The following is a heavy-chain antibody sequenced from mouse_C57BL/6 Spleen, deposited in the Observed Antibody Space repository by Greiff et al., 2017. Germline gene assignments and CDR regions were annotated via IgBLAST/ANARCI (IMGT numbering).Heavy chain of an antibody. V-gene: IGHV1-52*01. Sequence: VQLQQPGAELVRPGSSVKLSCKASGYTFTSYCMHWVKQRPIPGLDWIGNIDPSDSETHYNKQFKDKATLTVDKSSSTAYMQLSILTSDDSAVYSSAKRGYSGSSYDYFDYWGQGTTLTVSS. CDR2: IDPSDSET. CDR1: GYTFTSYC. CDR3: AKRGYSGSSYDYFDY. J-gene: IGHJ2*01. D-gene: IGHD1-1*01.